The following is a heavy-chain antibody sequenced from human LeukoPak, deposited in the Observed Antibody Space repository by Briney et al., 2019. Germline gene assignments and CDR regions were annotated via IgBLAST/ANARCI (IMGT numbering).Heavy chain of an antibody. J-gene: IGHJ4*02. Sequence: SETLSLTCAVSGGSFSAYYWGWIRQPPGKGLEWIGEINHSGSTNYNPSLKSRVTISVDTSKKQFSLKLSSVTAADTAVYYCVTYYFDSSGPKKNYWGQGTLVTVSS. CDR1: GGSFSAYY. CDR2: INHSGST. D-gene: IGHD3-22*01. CDR3: VTYYFDSSGPKKNY. V-gene: IGHV4-34*01.